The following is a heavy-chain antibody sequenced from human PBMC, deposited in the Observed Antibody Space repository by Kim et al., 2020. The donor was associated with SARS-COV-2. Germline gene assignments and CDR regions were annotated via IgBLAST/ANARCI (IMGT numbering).Heavy chain of an antibody. CDR1: GGSISSYY. CDR3: AREVVRGVWDDAFDI. CDR2: IYYSGST. D-gene: IGHD3-10*01. J-gene: IGHJ3*02. V-gene: IGHV4-59*01. Sequence: SETLSLTCTVSGGSISSYYWSWIRQPPGKGLEWIGYIYYSGSTNYNPSLKSRVTISVDTSKNQFSLKLSSVTAADTAVYYCAREVVRGVWDDAFDIWGQGTMVTVSS.